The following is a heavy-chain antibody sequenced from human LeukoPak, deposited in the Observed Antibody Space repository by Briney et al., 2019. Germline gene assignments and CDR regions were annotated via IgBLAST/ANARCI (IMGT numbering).Heavy chain of an antibody. V-gene: IGHV1-69*01. Sequence: SVKVSCKAFGGSFSSSAVSWVRQAPGQGFECLGGVIPSLGTENYPRKFRGRVTITVDDSTNTAYTELSSLRSEDTAVYYCARHGAYCGGDCYEYFQHWGQGTLVTVSS. CDR1: GGSFSSSA. J-gene: IGHJ1*01. CDR2: VIPSLGTE. CDR3: ARHGAYCGGDCYEYFQH. D-gene: IGHD2-21*02.